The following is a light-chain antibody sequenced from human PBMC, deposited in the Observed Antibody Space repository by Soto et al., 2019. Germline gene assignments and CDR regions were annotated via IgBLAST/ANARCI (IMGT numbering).Light chain of an antibody. CDR3: QQYNQWPLT. J-gene: IGKJ4*01. V-gene: IGKV3-15*01. Sequence: EIVMTQSPATLSVSPGERATLSCRASQSVSSNLAWYQQKPGQAPRLLIYGASTRATGIPARFSGSGSGTEFTLTISSLLSEDFAVYYCQQYNQWPLTFGGGTKVEIQ. CDR2: GAS. CDR1: QSVSSN.